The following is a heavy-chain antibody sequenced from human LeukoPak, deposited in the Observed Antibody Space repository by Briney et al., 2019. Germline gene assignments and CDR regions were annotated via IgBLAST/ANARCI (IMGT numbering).Heavy chain of an antibody. J-gene: IGHJ4*02. CDR1: GGTFSSSA. CDR2: IIPILGIA. Sequence: ASVKASCEASGGTFSSSAISWVRQAPGQGLEWMGRIIPILGIANYAQKFQGRVTITADKSTSTAYMELSSLRSEDTAVYYCARVRRLRFGESYYFDYWGQGTLVTVSS. CDR3: ARVRRLRFGESYYFDY. V-gene: IGHV1-69*04. D-gene: IGHD3-10*01.